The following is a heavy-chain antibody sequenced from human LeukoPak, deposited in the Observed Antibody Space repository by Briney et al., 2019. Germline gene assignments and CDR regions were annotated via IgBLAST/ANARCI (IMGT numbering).Heavy chain of an antibody. D-gene: IGHD1-26*01. CDR1: GGTFSSYA. CDR2: IIPILGIA. CDR3: ARTGGDPGRGYFDY. J-gene: IGHJ4*02. Sequence: SVKVSCKASGGTFSSYAISWVRQAPGQGLEWMGRIIPILGIANYAQKFQGRVTITADKSTSTACMELSSLRSEDTAVYYCARTGGDPGRGYFDYWGQGTLVTVSS. V-gene: IGHV1-69*04.